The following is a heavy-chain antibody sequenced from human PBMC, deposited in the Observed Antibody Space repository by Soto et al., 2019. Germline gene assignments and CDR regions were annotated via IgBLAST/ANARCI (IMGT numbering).Heavy chain of an antibody. CDR1: GFTFSDHY. Sequence: GGSLRLSCAASGFTFSDHYMDWVRQAPGKGLEWVGRTRNKANSYTTEYAASVKGRFTISRDDSKNSLYLQMNSLKTEDTAVYYCARVSSSSGYVLGYYYYYMDVWGKGTTVTVSS. D-gene: IGHD6-6*01. J-gene: IGHJ6*03. CDR3: ARVSSSSGYVLGYYYYYMDV. CDR2: TRNKANSYTT. V-gene: IGHV3-72*01.